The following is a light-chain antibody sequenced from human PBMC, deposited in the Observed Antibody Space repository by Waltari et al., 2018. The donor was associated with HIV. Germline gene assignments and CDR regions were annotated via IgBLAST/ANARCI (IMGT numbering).Light chain of an antibody. CDR3: QQYNNWPLT. Sequence: EIVMTQSPATLSVSPGERATLSCRASQSVSSNLAWYQQKPGQAPRLLIYGASTRATGIPARFIGRESGTEFTRTISSLQSEDFAVYYCQQYNNWPLTFGGGTKVEIK. J-gene: IGKJ4*01. CDR1: QSVSSN. V-gene: IGKV3-15*01. CDR2: GAS.